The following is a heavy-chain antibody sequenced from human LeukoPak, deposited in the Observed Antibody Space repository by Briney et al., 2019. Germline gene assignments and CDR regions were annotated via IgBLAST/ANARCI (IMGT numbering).Heavy chain of an antibody. J-gene: IGHJ4*02. CDR2: IGPTGDT. CDR1: GFTFDDYA. V-gene: IGHV3-13*01. CDR3: ARAVPMARGVNYYDY. Sequence: GRSLRLSCAASGFTFDDYAMHWVRQATGKGLEWVSAIGPTGDTYYPGSVKGRFTISRENARNSLYLQMNSLRAGDTAVYYCARAVPMARGVNYYDYWGQGTLVTVSS. D-gene: IGHD3-10*01.